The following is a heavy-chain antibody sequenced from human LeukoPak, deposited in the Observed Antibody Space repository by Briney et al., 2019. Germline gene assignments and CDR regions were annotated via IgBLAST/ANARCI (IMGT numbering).Heavy chain of an antibody. Sequence: GASVKVSCKASGYTFTSYYMHWVRQAPGQGLEWMGIINPSGGSTSYAQKFQGRVTMTRDMSTSTVYMELSSLRSEDTAVYYCARGGPPRIAVADWDYYYYYMDVWGKGTTVTVSS. J-gene: IGHJ6*03. CDR1: GYTFTSYY. CDR2: INPSGGST. V-gene: IGHV1-46*01. CDR3: ARGGPPRIAVADWDYYYYYMDV. D-gene: IGHD6-19*01.